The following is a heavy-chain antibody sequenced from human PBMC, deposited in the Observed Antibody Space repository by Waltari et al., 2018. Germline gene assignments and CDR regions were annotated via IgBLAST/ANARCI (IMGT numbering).Heavy chain of an antibody. CDR3: ARDPSTVVTPEYYLDY. Sequence: QVQLVQSGAEVKKPGASVKVSCKASGYTFTGYYMHWVRQAPGQGLEWMGWINPNSGGTNYAQKFQGRVTMTRDTPISTAYMELGRLRSDDTAGYYCARDPSTVVTPEYYLDYWGQGTLVTVSS. V-gene: IGHV1-2*02. D-gene: IGHD2-21*02. J-gene: IGHJ4*02. CDR2: INPNSGGT. CDR1: GYTFTGYY.